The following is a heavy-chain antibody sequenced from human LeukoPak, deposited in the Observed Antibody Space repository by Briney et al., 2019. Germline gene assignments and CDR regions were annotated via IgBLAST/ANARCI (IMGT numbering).Heavy chain of an antibody. CDR3: ARGMGATNSDY. CDR2: INPSGGRT. Sequence: GASVKVSCKASGYTFANYYMHWVRQAPGQGLEWMGMINPSGGRTTYAQKFQGRVTITADESTSTAYMELSSLRSEDTAVYYCARGMGATNSDYWGQGTLVTVSS. D-gene: IGHD1-26*01. J-gene: IGHJ4*02. V-gene: IGHV1-46*01. CDR1: GYTFANYY.